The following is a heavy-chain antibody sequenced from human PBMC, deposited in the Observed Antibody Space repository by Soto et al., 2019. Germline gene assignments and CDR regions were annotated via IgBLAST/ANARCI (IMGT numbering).Heavy chain of an antibody. D-gene: IGHD2-21*02. Sequence: QVQLEQSGAEVKMPGSSVRLSCKASGGSFYSYVFFWVRQAPGQGLEYMGGIIPLFNTPSYSQKFHGRDTIAADGSTHTAHLDVNSLTSVDTAMYCCATVGGDGDEFDSFVQYWGQGSLVTVSS. J-gene: IGHJ4*02. CDR3: ATVGGDGDEFDSFVQY. CDR1: GGSFYSYV. CDR2: IIPLFNTP. V-gene: IGHV1-69*01.